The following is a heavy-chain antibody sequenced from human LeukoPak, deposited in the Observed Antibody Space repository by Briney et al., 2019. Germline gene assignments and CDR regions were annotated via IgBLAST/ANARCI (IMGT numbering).Heavy chain of an antibody. CDR1: GYNFPSYG. V-gene: IGHV1-18*01. D-gene: IGHD2-2*01. Sequence: ASVKVSCKASGYNFPSYGINWVRQTPGQGLEWMGWIRPHTGETNSAQRFQDRVTMTTDTSTTTAYMELRSLRFDDTAVYYCARDRGGKGSAIFYWGQGSLVTVSS. CDR2: IRPHTGET. CDR3: ARDRGGKGSAIFY. J-gene: IGHJ4*02.